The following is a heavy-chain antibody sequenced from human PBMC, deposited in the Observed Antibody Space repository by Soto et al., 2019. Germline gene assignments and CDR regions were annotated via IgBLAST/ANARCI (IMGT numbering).Heavy chain of an antibody. CDR2: ISSSGSTI. Sequence: GGSLRLSCAASGFTFSDYYMSWIRQAPGKGLEWVSYISSSGSTIYYADSVKGRFTISRDNAKNSLYLQMNSLRAEDTAVYYCAAIGAQPHRAPNDFWGQGTLVTVSS. CDR1: GFTFSDYY. V-gene: IGHV3-11*01. D-gene: IGHD1-26*01. CDR3: AAIGAQPHRAPNDF. J-gene: IGHJ4*02.